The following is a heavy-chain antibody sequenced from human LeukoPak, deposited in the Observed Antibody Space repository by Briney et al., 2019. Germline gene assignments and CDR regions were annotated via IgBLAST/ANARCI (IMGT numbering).Heavy chain of an antibody. CDR1: GYSFTGYSFTDYW. CDR2: TYPGDSDT. Sequence: GESLKISCEVSGYSFTGYSFTDYWIGWVRQMPGRGLEWMGITYPGDSDTRYRPSFQGQVTISADKSISTAYLQWSSLKVSDTAMYYCATIVRHIAYWGQGTLVTVSS. CDR3: ATIVRHIAY. J-gene: IGHJ4*02. V-gene: IGHV5-51*01. D-gene: IGHD1-26*01.